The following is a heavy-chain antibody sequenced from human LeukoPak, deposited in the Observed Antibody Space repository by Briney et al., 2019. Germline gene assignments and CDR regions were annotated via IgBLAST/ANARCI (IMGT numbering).Heavy chain of an antibody. CDR2: ISWDGGST. Sequence: GGSLRLSCTASGFTFGDYAMSWVRQAPGKGLEWVSLISWDGGSTYYADSVKGRFTISRDNSKNSLYLQMNSLRAEDTALYYCAKDKDYYYYYMDVWGKGTTVTVSS. J-gene: IGHJ6*03. CDR3: AKDKDYYYYYMDV. V-gene: IGHV3-43D*03. CDR1: GFTFGDYA.